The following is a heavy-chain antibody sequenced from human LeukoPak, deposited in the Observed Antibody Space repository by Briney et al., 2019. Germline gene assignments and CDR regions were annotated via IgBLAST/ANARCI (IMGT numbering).Heavy chain of an antibody. CDR1: GFTFSSYG. D-gene: IGHD2-21*02. J-gene: IGHJ1*01. CDR3: ARDGHCGGDCYLAEYFQH. V-gene: IGHV3-33*01. Sequence: GRSLRLSCAASGFTFSSYGMHWVRQAPGKGLEWVAVIWYDGSNKYYADSVKGRFTISRDNSKNTLYLQMNSLSAEDTAVYYCARDGHCGGDCYLAEYFQHWGQGTLVTVSS. CDR2: IWYDGSNK.